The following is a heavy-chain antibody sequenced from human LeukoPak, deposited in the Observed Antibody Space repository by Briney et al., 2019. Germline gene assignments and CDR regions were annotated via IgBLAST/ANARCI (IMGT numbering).Heavy chain of an antibody. Sequence: GGSVRLSCAASGFTFSDNYMSWIRQAPGKGREWVSFISSSGSNILHADSVKGRFTISRDNAKNSPYLQMESLRAEDTAVYYRARDRGYGAYGHFFDYWGQGTLVTVSS. CDR3: ARDRGYGAYGHFFDY. D-gene: IGHD4-17*01. CDR1: GFTFSDNY. J-gene: IGHJ4*02. V-gene: IGHV3-11*04. CDR2: ISSSGSNI.